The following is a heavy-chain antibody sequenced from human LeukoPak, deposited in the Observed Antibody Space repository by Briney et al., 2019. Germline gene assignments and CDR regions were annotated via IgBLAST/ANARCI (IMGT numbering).Heavy chain of an antibody. CDR3: TRDPRNKGFDP. Sequence: GGSLRLSCAASGFTLSYYWMHWVRRAPGKGLVCVSCINGDGSSTNYADSVKGRFTISRDNAKNTLYLEMNSLRAEDTAVYYCTRDPRNKGFDPWGQGTLVTVSS. CDR2: INGDGSST. V-gene: IGHV3-74*01. J-gene: IGHJ5*02. CDR1: GFTLSYYW. D-gene: IGHD1/OR15-1a*01.